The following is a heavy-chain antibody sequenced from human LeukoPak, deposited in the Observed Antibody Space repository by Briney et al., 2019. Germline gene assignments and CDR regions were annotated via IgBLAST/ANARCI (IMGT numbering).Heavy chain of an antibody. CDR2: ISSSSSYI. Sequence: GGSLRLSCAASGFTFSSYSMNWVRQAPGKGLEWVSSISSSSSYIYYADSVKGRFTISRDNAKNSLYLQMNSLRAGDTAVYYCARVLGGAIDYWGQGTLVTVSS. J-gene: IGHJ4*02. V-gene: IGHV3-21*01. D-gene: IGHD1-26*01. CDR1: GFTFSSYS. CDR3: ARVLGGAIDY.